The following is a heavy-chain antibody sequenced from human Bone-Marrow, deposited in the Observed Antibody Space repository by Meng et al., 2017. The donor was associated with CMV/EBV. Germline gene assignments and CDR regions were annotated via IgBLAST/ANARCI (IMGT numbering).Heavy chain of an antibody. CDR3: ARGGAFTVTIHFDY. CDR1: GYTFTNYG. J-gene: IGHJ4*02. Sequence: ASVKVSCKASGYTFTNYGISWVRQAPGQGLEWMGWISAHNGNTRYTQKFQGRVTMTTDTSTKTAYMELRSLRSDDTAVYFCARGGAFTVTIHFDYWGQGTLVTVSS. V-gene: IGHV1-18*01. D-gene: IGHD5-24*01. CDR2: ISAHNGNT.